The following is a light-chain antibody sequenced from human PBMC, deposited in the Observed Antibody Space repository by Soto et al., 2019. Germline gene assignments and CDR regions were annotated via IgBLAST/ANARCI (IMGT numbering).Light chain of an antibody. CDR1: SSNIGAGYD. CDR2: GNT. Sequence: QSVLTQPPSLSGAPGQRVTISCTGSSSNIGAGYDVHWFQQYPGTAPKLLIYGNTNRPSGVPDRFSGSKSGTSASLAITGLHAEDDADYSCQSYDTTLSGRVFGGGTNLTVL. V-gene: IGLV1-40*01. CDR3: QSYDTTLSGRV. J-gene: IGLJ3*02.